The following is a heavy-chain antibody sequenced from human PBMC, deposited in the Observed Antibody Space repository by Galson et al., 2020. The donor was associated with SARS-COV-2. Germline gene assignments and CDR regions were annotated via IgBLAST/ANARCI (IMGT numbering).Heavy chain of an antibody. CDR3: ARDAKASIGYCSGARCYSPWFDP. CDR2: IYYGGST. D-gene: IGHD2-15*01. CDR1: GGSISGSFYY. Sequence: SETLSLTCTVSGGSISGSFYYWGWIRQPPGKGLEWIGSIYYGGSTYYNPSLKSRVTMSVDTSKNQFSLKLSSVTAADTAVYYCARDAKASIGYCSGARCYSPWFDPWGQGTLVTVSS. V-gene: IGHV4-39*07. J-gene: IGHJ5*02.